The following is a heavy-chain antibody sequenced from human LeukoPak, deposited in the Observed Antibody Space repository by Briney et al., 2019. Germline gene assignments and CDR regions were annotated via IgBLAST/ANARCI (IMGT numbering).Heavy chain of an antibody. Sequence: ASVKVSCKASGYPFTNFYLHWVRQAPGQGLEWMGIMNPSGGGTSYAQRFQGRVSMTWDTSASTVYMELSSLRSEDTALYFCARDDVVPAAVHWGQGPLVPVSS. J-gene: IGHJ4*02. CDR3: ARDDVVPAAVH. D-gene: IGHD2-2*01. V-gene: IGHV1-46*01. CDR1: GYPFTNFY. CDR2: MNPSGGGT.